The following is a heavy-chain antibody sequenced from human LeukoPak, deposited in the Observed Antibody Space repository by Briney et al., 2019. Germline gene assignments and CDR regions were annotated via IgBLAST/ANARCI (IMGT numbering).Heavy chain of an antibody. J-gene: IGHJ3*02. CDR2: ISGSANST. D-gene: IGHD4-17*01. CDR1: GFTFSSYA. Sequence: GGSLRLSCAASGFTFSSYAMSWVRQAPGKGLEWVSDISGSANSTYYADSVKGRFTISRDNSKNTLYLQMNSLRADDKAVYYCAKDFLPTVPVGVFDIWGQGTMVTVSS. CDR3: AKDFLPTVPVGVFDI. V-gene: IGHV3-23*01.